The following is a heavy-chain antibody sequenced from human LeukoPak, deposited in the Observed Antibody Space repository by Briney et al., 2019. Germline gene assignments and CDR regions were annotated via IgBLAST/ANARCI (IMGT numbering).Heavy chain of an antibody. Sequence: ASVKVSCKASGYTFISYDINWVRQATGQGLEWMGWMNPNSGNTGYAQKFQGRVTITRNTSISTAYMELSSLRSDDTAVYYCAREDYCSSTSCYRGYSDYWGQGTLVTVSS. CDR3: AREDYCSSTSCYRGYSDY. V-gene: IGHV1-8*03. CDR1: GYTFISYD. D-gene: IGHD2-2*02. CDR2: MNPNSGNT. J-gene: IGHJ4*02.